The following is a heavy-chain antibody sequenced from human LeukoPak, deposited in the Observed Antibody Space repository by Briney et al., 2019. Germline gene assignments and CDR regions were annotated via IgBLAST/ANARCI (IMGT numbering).Heavy chain of an antibody. D-gene: IGHD1-26*01. J-gene: IGHJ4*02. Sequence: PGGSLRLPCAASGFTFSSYGLHWVRQAPGKGLEGVVFIRYDATDQYYADSVTGRFTISRDDPKSMLYLQMNSLRPEDTAMYYCAKIGPIVGDVVYFWGQGTLVTVSS. CDR1: GFTFSSYG. CDR2: IRYDATDQ. V-gene: IGHV3-30*02. CDR3: AKIGPIVGDVVYF.